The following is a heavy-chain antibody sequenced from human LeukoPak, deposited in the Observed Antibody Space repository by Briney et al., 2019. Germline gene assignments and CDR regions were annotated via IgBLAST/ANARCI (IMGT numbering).Heavy chain of an antibody. V-gene: IGHV3-21*01. CDR1: GFTFSTYT. CDR2: INGRSNYI. J-gene: IGHJ3*02. Sequence: GGSLRLSCAASGFTFSTYTMNWVRQAPGKGLEWVSSINGRSNYIYCADSVKGRFTISRDNAKNSLYLQMNSLRAEDTAVYYCAREDGIVGATSAFDIWGQGTMVTVSS. D-gene: IGHD1-26*01. CDR3: AREDGIVGATSAFDI.